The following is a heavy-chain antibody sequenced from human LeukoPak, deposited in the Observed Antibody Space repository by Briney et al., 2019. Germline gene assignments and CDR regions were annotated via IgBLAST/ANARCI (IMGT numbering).Heavy chain of an antibody. J-gene: IGHJ4*02. CDR1: GYTFTSYD. V-gene: IGHV1-8*01. CDR2: MNPNSGNT. CDR3: ARGSYITMIVVVPGPFDY. D-gene: IGHD3-22*01. Sequence: GASVKVSCKASGYTFTSYDINWVRQATGQGLEWMGWMNPNSGNTGYAQKFQGRVTMTRNTSISTAYMELSSLRSEDTAVYYCARGSYITMIVVVPGPFDYWAREPWSPSPQ.